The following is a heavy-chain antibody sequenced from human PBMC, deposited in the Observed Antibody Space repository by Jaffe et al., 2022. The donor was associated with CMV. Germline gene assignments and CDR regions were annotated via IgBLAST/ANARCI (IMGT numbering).Heavy chain of an antibody. CDR1: GFTFSSYW. CDR3: ARGGDSPDY. V-gene: IGHV3-74*03. Sequence: EVQLVESGGGLVQPGGSLRLTCAASGFTFSSYWMHWVRQAPGKGLVWVSRIKTDGSSTMYADSVKGRFTISRDNTQNTLFLQMNSLRAEDTAVYYCARGGDSPDYWGQGTLVTVSS. D-gene: IGHD6-13*01. CDR2: IKTDGSST. J-gene: IGHJ4*02.